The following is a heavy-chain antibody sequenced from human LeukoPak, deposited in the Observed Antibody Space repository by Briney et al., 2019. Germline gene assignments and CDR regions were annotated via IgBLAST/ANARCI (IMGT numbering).Heavy chain of an antibody. CDR2: IIPVLEMA. J-gene: IGHJ4*01. CDR3: ARGRNYFDY. V-gene: IGHV1-69*04. Sequence: ASVKVSCKASGYTFTGYYMHWVRQAPGQGLEWMGRIIPVLEMATYAQKYEGRVKITADKSTTTIYLFLSSLTSDDTAVYYCARGRNYFDYWGQGSLVTVSS. CDR1: GYTFTGYY.